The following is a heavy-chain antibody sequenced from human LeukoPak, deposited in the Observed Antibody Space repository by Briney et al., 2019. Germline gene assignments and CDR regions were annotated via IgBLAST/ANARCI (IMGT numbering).Heavy chain of an antibody. V-gene: IGHV3-23*01. Sequence: PGGSLRLSCAASGFTFSNYAMSWVRQAPGEGLGWVSGISGSGGSTYYADSVKGRFTISRDNSKNTLYLQMNSLRAEDTAVYYCAKSQGSSGYYYPIDYWGQGTLVTVSS. CDR1: GFTFSNYA. CDR2: ISGSGGST. CDR3: AKSQGSSGYYYPIDY. D-gene: IGHD3-22*01. J-gene: IGHJ4*02.